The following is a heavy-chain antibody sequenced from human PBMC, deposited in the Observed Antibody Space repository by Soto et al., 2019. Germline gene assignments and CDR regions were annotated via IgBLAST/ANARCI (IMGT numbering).Heavy chain of an antibody. Sequence: PGGSLRLSCAASGFTFSSYAMSWVRQAPGKGLEWVSAISGSGGSTYYADSVKGRFTISRDNSKNMLYLQMNSLRDEDTAVYYCARLGYCSGGSCLRTGSYYYYGMDVWGQGTTVTVSS. D-gene: IGHD2-15*01. CDR2: ISGSGGST. CDR1: GFTFSSYA. V-gene: IGHV3-23*01. J-gene: IGHJ6*02. CDR3: ARLGYCSGGSCLRTGSYYYYGMDV.